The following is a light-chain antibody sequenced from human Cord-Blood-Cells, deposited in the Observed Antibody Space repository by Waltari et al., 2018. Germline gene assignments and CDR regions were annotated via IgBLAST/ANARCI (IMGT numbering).Light chain of an antibody. CDR3: CSYAGSRV. J-gene: IGLJ3*02. CDR1: SSDVWSYHL. V-gene: IGLV2-23*01. CDR2: EGS. Sequence: QSALTQPASVSGSPGPSITISCTGTSSDVWSYHLVSWYQQHPGKAPKLMIYEGSKRPSGVSNRFSGSKSGNTASLTISGLQAEDEADYYCCSYAGSRVFGGGTKLTVL.